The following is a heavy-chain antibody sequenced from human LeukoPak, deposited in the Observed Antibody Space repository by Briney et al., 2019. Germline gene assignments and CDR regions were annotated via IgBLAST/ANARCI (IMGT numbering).Heavy chain of an antibody. J-gene: IGHJ4*02. CDR2: ISYDGGKT. Sequence: GGSLRLCCAASGFIFGGYAMHWVRQAPGKGLQWLAVISYDGGKTYYADSVEGRFTISRDNSKSTVYLEINSLRSEDTAIYYCARGFNDFWSGSQLEYWGQGALVTVSS. CDR3: ARGFNDFWSGSQLEY. CDR1: GFIFGGYA. V-gene: IGHV3-30-3*01. D-gene: IGHD3-3*01.